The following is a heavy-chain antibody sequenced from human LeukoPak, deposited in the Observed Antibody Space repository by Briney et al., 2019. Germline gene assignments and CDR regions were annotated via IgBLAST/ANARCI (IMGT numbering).Heavy chain of an antibody. J-gene: IGHJ5*02. V-gene: IGHV4-34*01. CDR1: GGSFSGYY. CDR2: INHSGST. CDR3: ARSPRRPGP. Sequence: SETLSLTCAVYGGSFSGYYWNWIRQPPGKGLEWIGEINHSGSTNYNPSLKSRVTISVDTSKNQFSLKLSSVTAADTAVYYCARSPRRPGPWGQGTLVTVSS.